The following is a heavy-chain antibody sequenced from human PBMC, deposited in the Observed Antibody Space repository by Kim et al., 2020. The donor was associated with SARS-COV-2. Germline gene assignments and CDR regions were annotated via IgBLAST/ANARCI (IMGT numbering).Heavy chain of an antibody. CDR1: GGTFSSYA. CDR2: IIPIFGTA. D-gene: IGHD6-13*01. V-gene: IGHV1-69*13. J-gene: IGHJ6*02. CDR3: AREHWQQLVQYYYYGMDV. Sequence: SVKVSCKASGGTFSSYAISWVRQAPGQGLEWMGGIIPIFGTANYAQKFQGRVTITADESTSTAYMELSSLRSEDTAVYYCAREHWQQLVQYYYYGMDVWGQGTTVTVSS.